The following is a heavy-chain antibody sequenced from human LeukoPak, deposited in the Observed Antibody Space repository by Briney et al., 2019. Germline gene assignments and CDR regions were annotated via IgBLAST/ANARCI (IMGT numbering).Heavy chain of an antibody. CDR3: ARDPYSGSYGDYYYYYMDV. V-gene: IGHV3-21*01. CDR1: GFTFSSYN. Sequence: GGSLRLSCAVAGFTFSSYNMNWVRQAPGKGLEWVSSITSSSRYIYYADSVKGRFTISRDNAKSSLYLQMNSLRAEDTAVYYCARDPYSGSYGDYYYYYMDVWGKGTTVTISS. D-gene: IGHD1-26*01. CDR2: ITSSSRYI. J-gene: IGHJ6*03.